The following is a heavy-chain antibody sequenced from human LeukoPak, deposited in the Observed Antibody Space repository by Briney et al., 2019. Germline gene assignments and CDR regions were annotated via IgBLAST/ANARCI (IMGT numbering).Heavy chain of an antibody. D-gene: IGHD3-10*01. CDR2: IKEDGGEK. Sequence: PGGSLRLSCVASGFTFNRFYMTWVRQAPGKGLEWVANIKEDGGEKYYVDSVKGRFTISRDNAKNSLYLQMNSLRAEDTAVYYCARAGDGSGSYPSYFDYWGQGTLVTVSS. CDR1: GFTFNRFY. V-gene: IGHV3-7*01. CDR3: ARAGDGSGSYPSYFDY. J-gene: IGHJ4*02.